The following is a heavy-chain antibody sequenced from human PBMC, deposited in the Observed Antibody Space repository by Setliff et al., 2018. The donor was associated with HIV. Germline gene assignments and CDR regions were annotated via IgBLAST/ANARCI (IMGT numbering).Heavy chain of an antibody. CDR2: IYYSGST. Sequence: LSLTCTVSGGSISSSSYYWGWIRQPPGKGLEWIVNIYYSGSTYYNPSLKIRVTISVDTSENQFSLRLNSVTAADTAVYYCARYRYYYDSSGYGRWFDPWGQGTLVTVSS. CDR3: ARYRYYYDSSGYGRWFDP. J-gene: IGHJ5*02. CDR1: GGSISSSSYY. V-gene: IGHV4-39*01. D-gene: IGHD3-22*01.